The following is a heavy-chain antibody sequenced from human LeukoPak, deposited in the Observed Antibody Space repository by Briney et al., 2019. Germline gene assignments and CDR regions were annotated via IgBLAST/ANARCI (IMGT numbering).Heavy chain of an antibody. J-gene: IGHJ4*02. Sequence: GGSLRLSCAASGFTFSNYAMHWVRQAPGKGLEWVSAISNNGGYTYYADSVQGRFTISRDNSKSTLCLQMNSLRAEDTAVYYCAKQLGYCSDGSCYFPYWGQGTLVTVSS. CDR2: ISNNGGYT. V-gene: IGHV3-23*01. CDR3: AKQLGYCSDGSCYFPY. D-gene: IGHD2-15*01. CDR1: GFTFSNYA.